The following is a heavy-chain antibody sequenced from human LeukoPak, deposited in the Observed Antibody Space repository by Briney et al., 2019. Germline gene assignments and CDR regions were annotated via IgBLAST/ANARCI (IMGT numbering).Heavy chain of an antibody. Sequence: GSLRLSCAASGFTFSSYAMGWVRQAPGKGLEWVSAIRDSGSSTHYADSVKGRFTTSGDNSKNTLFLQMNSLRAEDTAIYYCAKYGPQDSGSSHFDYWGQGALVTVSS. CDR3: AKYGPQDSGSSHFDY. CDR1: GFTFSSYA. CDR2: IRDSGSST. D-gene: IGHD1-26*01. V-gene: IGHV3-23*01. J-gene: IGHJ4*02.